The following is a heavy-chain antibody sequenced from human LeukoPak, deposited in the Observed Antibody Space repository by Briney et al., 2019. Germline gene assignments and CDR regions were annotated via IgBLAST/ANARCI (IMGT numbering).Heavy chain of an antibody. CDR3: ARGRGGGYYGDYYYYGMDV. D-gene: IGHD4-17*01. V-gene: IGHV4-31*03. J-gene: IGHJ6*02. CDR2: IYYSGST. CDR1: GGPISSGGYY. Sequence: SETLSLTCTVSGGPISSGGYYWSWIRQHPGKGLEWIGYIYYSGSTYYNPSLKSRVTISVDTSKNQFSLKLSSVTAADTAVYYCARGRGGGYYGDYYYYGMDVWGQGTTVTVSS.